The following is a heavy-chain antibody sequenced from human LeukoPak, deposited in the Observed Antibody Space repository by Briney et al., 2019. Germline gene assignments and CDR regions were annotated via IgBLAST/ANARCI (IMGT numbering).Heavy chain of an antibody. D-gene: IGHD2-2*01. J-gene: IGHJ6*03. CDR2: INPNSGGT. V-gene: IGHV1-2*02. Sequence: GASVKVSCKASGYTFTGYYMHWVRQAPGQGLEWMGWINPNSGGTNYAQKFQGRVTMTRDTSISTAYMELSRLRSEDTAVYYCASTIVVVPAAMDYYYYYMDVWGKGTTVTVSS. CDR3: ASTIVVVPAAMDYYYYYMDV. CDR1: GYTFTGYY.